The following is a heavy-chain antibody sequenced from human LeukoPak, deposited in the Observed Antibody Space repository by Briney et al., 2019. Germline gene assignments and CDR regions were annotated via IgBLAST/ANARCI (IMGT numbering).Heavy chain of an antibody. J-gene: IGHJ4*02. D-gene: IGHD3-10*01. CDR2: ISAYNGNT. Sequence: GASVKVSCKASGYTFTSYGISWVRQAPGQGLEWTGWISAYNGNTNYAQKLQGRVTMTTDTSTSTAYMELRSLRSDDTAVYYCAIDPGPFWELGFDYWGQGTQVTVSS. CDR1: GYTFTSYG. V-gene: IGHV1-18*01. CDR3: AIDPGPFWELGFDY.